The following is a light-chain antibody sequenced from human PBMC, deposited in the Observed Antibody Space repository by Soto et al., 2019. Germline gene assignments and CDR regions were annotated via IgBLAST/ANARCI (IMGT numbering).Light chain of an antibody. CDR2: GAS. CDR1: QSVSSN. Sequence: EVVMTQSPATLSVSPGERATLSCRASQSVSSNLAWYQQHPGQAPRLLIHGASTRATGIPARFSGSGSGTEFTLTISSLQSEDFAVYYCQQYNNWPLTFGQGTRLEIK. J-gene: IGKJ5*01. V-gene: IGKV3-15*01. CDR3: QQYNNWPLT.